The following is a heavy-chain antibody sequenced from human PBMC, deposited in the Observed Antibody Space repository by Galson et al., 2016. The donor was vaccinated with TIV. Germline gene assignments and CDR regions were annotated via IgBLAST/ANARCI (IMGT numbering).Heavy chain of an antibody. V-gene: IGHV3-66*02. Sequence: SLRLSCAASGFSVSSNYMTWVRQAPGKGLEWVALIYDDGSTIYADSVKGRFTISRDNSKNMLYLQMTSLRADDTAFYYCARDRRHCGNECYLRYYYGMDVWGQGTTVTV. CDR3: ARDRRHCGNECYLRYYYGMDV. D-gene: IGHD2-21*01. J-gene: IGHJ6*02. CDR2: IYDDGST. CDR1: GFSVSSNY.